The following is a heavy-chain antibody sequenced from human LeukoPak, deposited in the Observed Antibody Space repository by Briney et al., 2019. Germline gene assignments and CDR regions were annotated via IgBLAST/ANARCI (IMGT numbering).Heavy chain of an antibody. V-gene: IGHV3-21*01. CDR3: ARGYIDNLGYSPRSSFDR. CDR2: ISSTGRSSSL. CDR1: GFSFSSYS. J-gene: IGHJ4*02. D-gene: IGHD3-22*01. Sequence: GGSLRFSCAASGFSFSSYSMNWVRQPPGKGLGWVSFISSTGRSSSLFYAESVKGRFPSSRDNTKNSLFLQMNSLAAEDTAVYYCARGYIDNLGYSPRSSFDRWGQGSLVTVSS.